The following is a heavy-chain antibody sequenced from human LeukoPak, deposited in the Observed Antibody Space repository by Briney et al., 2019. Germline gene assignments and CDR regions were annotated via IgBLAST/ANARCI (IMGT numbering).Heavy chain of an antibody. D-gene: IGHD3-10*01. CDR3: AGFYGSGSYWIWFDP. V-gene: IGHV5-51*01. Sequence: GESLKISCKGSGYSFTSYWIGWVRQMPGKGLEWMGIIYPGDSDTRYSPSFQGQVTISADKSISTAYLQWSSLKASDTAMYYCAGFYGSGSYWIWFDPWGQGTLVTVSS. CDR1: GYSFTSYW. J-gene: IGHJ5*02. CDR2: IYPGDSDT.